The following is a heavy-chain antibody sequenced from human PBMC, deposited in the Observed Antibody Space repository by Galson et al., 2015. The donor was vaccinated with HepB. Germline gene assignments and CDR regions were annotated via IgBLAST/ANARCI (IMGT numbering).Heavy chain of an antibody. CDR2: ISSSNSYT. CDR1: GFTFSDYY. Sequence: SLRLSCAASGFTFSDYYMSWIRQAPGKGLEWVSYISSSNSYTNYADSVKGRFTISRDNAKNSLYLQMNSLRAEDTAVYYCARSHDSSGYYYDAFDIWGQGTMVTVSS. V-gene: IGHV3-11*06. CDR3: ARSHDSSGYYYDAFDI. J-gene: IGHJ3*02. D-gene: IGHD3-22*01.